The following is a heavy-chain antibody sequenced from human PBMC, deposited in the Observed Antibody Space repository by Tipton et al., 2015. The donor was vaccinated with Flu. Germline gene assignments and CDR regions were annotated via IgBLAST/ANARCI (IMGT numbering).Heavy chain of an antibody. CDR2: IKQDGSVK. J-gene: IGHJ4*02. Sequence: GSLRLSCAASGFTFSTYWMSWVRQAPGKGLEWVANIKQDGSVKYYVDSVKGRFTISRDNAKNSLYLQMNSLRAEDTAVYYCAKGLAPAYNYDSSGDSYWGQGTLATVSS. D-gene: IGHD3-22*01. CDR3: AKGLAPAYNYDSSGDSY. V-gene: IGHV3-7*03. CDR1: GFTFSTYW.